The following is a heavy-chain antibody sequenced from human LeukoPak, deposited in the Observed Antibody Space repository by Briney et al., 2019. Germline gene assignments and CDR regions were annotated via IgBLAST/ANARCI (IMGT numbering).Heavy chain of an antibody. CDR2: IYYSGST. D-gene: IGHD5-18*01. V-gene: IGHV4-39*01. Sequence: SETLSLTCTVSGGSISSSSYYWGWIRQPPGKGLGWIGSIYYSGSTYYKQSVKSRVTISVDTSKNQFSLKLSSVTAADAAVYYCARPARIQLWFGLDYWGQGTLVTVSS. CDR3: ARPARIQLWFGLDY. CDR1: GGSISSSSYY. J-gene: IGHJ4*02.